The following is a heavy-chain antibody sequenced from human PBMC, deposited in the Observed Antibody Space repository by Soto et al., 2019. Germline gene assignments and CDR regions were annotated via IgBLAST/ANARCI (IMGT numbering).Heavy chain of an antibody. J-gene: IGHJ4*02. CDR3: ARRTMIVVVVFDY. Sequence: PSETLSLTCAVYGGSFSGYYWNWIRQPPGKGLEWIGEINHSGSTNYNPSLKSRVTISVDTSKNQFSLKLSSVTAADTAVYYCARRTMIVVVVFDYWGQGTLVTVSS. V-gene: IGHV4-34*01. CDR2: INHSGST. D-gene: IGHD3-22*01. CDR1: GGSFSGYY.